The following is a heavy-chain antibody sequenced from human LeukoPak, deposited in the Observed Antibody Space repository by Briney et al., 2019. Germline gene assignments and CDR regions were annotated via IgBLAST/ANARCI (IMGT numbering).Heavy chain of an antibody. D-gene: IGHD5-24*01. Sequence: PGGSLRLSCAVSGFTFSSHWMSWVRQAPGKGLEWAANINQDGSETYYVDSVKGRFTISRDNAKNSLFLQMNNLRAEDTAVYYCARDGEMPTIYFDYWGQGTLVTVSS. V-gene: IGHV3-7*01. CDR3: ARDGEMPTIYFDY. J-gene: IGHJ4*02. CDR1: GFTFSSHW. CDR2: INQDGSET.